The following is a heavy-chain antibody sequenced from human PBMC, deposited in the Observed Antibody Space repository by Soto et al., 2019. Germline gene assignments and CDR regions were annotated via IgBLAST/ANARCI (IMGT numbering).Heavy chain of an antibody. Sequence: EAQLLESGGGLAQPGGSLRLTCAASGFTFSSYAMSWVRQAPGKGLEWVSGISFSGGSTYYVDSVKGRFTISRDNSKKKLHLQMDSLRVADTDLYYCAKDPVLRYLEERKYEWGQGTMVTVSS. CDR3: AKDPVLRYLEERKYE. V-gene: IGHV3-23*01. D-gene: IGHD3-3*01. CDR1: GFTFSSYA. CDR2: ISFSGGST. J-gene: IGHJ4*01.